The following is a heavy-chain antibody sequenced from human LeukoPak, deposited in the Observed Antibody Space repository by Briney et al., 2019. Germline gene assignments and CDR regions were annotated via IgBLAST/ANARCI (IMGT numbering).Heavy chain of an antibody. J-gene: IGHJ6*03. V-gene: IGHV4-39*01. CDR3: ATSMVRGVIHYYYYYYMDV. D-gene: IGHD3-10*01. CDR2: IYYSGST. CDR1: GGSISSSSYY. Sequence: SETLSLTCTVSGGSISSSSYYWGWIRQPPGKGLEWIGSIYYSGSTYYNPSLKSRVTISVDTSKNQFSLKLSSVTAADTAVYYCATSMVRGVIHYYYYYYMDVWGKGTTVTVSS.